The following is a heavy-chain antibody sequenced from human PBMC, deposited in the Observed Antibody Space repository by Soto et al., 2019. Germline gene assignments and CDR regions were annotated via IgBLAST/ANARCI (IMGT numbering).Heavy chain of an antibody. Sequence: SVKVSCKASGGTFSSYTINWVRQAPGQGLEWMGGIIPIFGTASYAQKFQGRVTISADKSTSTAYMELSSLISEDTALYYCANDANSGSYYTPSESLGEGTLVSSPQ. D-gene: IGHD3-10*01. CDR3: ANDANSGSYYTPSES. CDR1: GGTFSSYT. J-gene: IGHJ5*02. CDR2: IIPIFGTA. V-gene: IGHV1-69*06.